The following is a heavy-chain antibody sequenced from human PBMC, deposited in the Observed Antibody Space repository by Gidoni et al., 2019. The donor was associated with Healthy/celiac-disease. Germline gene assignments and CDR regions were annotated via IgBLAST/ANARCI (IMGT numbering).Heavy chain of an antibody. J-gene: IGHJ6*02. CDR3: TQTPWSGSPFRYYGMDV. D-gene: IGHD1-26*01. V-gene: IGHV3-49*05. Sequence: EVQLVESGGGLVKPGRSLRLSCTASGFTFGDYAMSCFRQAPGKGLEWVGFIRSKAYGGTKEYAASVKGRFTISRDDSKSIAYLQMNSLKTEDTAVYYCTQTPWSGSPFRYYGMDVWGQGTTVTVSS. CDR1: GFTFGDYA. CDR2: IRSKAYGGTK.